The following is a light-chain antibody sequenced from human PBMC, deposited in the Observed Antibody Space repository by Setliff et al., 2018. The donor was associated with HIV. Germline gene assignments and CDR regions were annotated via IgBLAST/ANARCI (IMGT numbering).Light chain of an antibody. Sequence: QSALAQPASVSGSPGQSITISCTGTSSDVGSYNLVSWYQQHPGKAPKLMIYDVSKRPSGVSNRFSGSKSGNTASLTISGLQAEDEADYYCCSYAGSRNVVFGGGTKGTVL. J-gene: IGLJ2*01. CDR1: SSDVGSYNL. V-gene: IGLV2-23*02. CDR2: DVS. CDR3: CSYAGSRNVV.